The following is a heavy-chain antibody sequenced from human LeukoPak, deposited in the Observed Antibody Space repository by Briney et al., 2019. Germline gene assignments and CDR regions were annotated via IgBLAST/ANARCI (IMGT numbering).Heavy chain of an antibody. V-gene: IGHV4-59*08. CDR3: ARQGTAAGPFQL. J-gene: IGHJ1*01. Sequence: SETLSLTCTASGAPISRFYWNWVRQPPGKGLEWIGNIYNGVPTFFNPSLKSRVTLSVDTSKTQFSLQLASVTAADTAVYYCARQGTAAGPFQLWGQGTLVTVSS. CDR1: GAPISRFY. D-gene: IGHD6-13*01. CDR2: IYNGVPT.